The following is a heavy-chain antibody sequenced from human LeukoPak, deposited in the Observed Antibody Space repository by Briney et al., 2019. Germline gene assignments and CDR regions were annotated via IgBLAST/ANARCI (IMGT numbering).Heavy chain of an antibody. CDR3: ARDRTPLSDPIVHDY. D-gene: IGHD2/OR15-2a*01. Sequence: GASVKVSCKASGYTFTSYGLSWVRQAPGQGLEWMGWLSSYNGNTDYAQKFQGRVTMTTDTSTSTAYMELRSLRSDDTAVYYCARDRTPLSDPIVHDYWGQGTLVTVSS. J-gene: IGHJ4*02. V-gene: IGHV1-18*01. CDR1: GYTFTSYG. CDR2: LSSYNGNT.